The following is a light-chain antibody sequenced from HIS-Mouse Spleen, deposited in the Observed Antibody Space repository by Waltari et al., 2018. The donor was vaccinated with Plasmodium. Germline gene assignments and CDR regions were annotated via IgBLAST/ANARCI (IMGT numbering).Light chain of an antibody. V-gene: IGKV3-11*01. CDR1: QSVSSY. Sequence: EIVLTQSPATLSLSPGERATLSCRASQSVSSYLAWYQQKPGQAPRLLIYDASTRGTGIPARFSGSGSGTDFTLTISSLEPEDFAVYYCQQRSNWPLTFGGGTKVEIK. J-gene: IGKJ4*01. CDR3: QQRSNWPLT. CDR2: DAS.